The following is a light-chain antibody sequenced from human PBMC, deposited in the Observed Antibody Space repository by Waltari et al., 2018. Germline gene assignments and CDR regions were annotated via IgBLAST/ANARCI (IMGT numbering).Light chain of an antibody. Sequence: SFELTQPPSVSVSPGQTASITCSGETLPNQYTYWYQQKAGQAPVLGIFKDTERPSGSPERFSGSSAGTVVTLTITGVRTEDEADYYCQSADSITTFEVFGGGTKLTVL. V-gene: IGLV3-25*03. J-gene: IGLJ3*02. CDR3: QSADSITTFEV. CDR2: KDT. CDR1: TLPNQY.